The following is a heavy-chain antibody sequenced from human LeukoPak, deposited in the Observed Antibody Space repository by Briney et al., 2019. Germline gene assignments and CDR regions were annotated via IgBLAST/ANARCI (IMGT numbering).Heavy chain of an antibody. CDR2: INPSGGNT. CDR1: GYTFTRYY. Sequence: GASVKVSCKASGYTFTRYYMHWVRQAPGQGLEWMGIINPSGGNTNYAQKFQGRVTMTRDTSTSTAYMELSSLRSEDMAVYYCARAGRGKWFGESPYFDYWGQGTLVTVSS. CDR3: ARAGRGKWFGESPYFDY. D-gene: IGHD3-10*01. V-gene: IGHV1-46*01. J-gene: IGHJ4*02.